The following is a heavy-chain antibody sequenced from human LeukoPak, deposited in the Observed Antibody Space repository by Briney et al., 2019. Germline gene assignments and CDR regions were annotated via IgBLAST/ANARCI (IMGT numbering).Heavy chain of an antibody. J-gene: IGHJ4*02. CDR2: ISSSSSYI. Sequence: GGSLRLSCAASGFTFSSYSMNWVRQAPGKGLEWVSSISSSSSYIYYADSVKGRFTISRDNAKKSLYLQMNSLRAENTAVYYCARVEDYDILTGFDYWGQGTLVTVSS. D-gene: IGHD3-9*01. CDR3: ARVEDYDILTGFDY. CDR1: GFTFSSYS. V-gene: IGHV3-21*01.